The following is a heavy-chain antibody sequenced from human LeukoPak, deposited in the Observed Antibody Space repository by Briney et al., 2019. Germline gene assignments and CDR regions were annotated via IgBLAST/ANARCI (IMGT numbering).Heavy chain of an antibody. CDR2: INTNTGNP. Sequence: ASVKVSCKASGYTLTNYALNWVRQAPGQGLEWMGWINTNTGNPTYAQGFTGRFVFSLDTSVNTAYLQISSLRAEDTAIYYCARVQGYCSTTSCYPHYWGQGPLVTVSS. D-gene: IGHD2-2*01. V-gene: IGHV7-4-1*02. J-gene: IGHJ4*02. CDR3: ARVQGYCSTTSCYPHY. CDR1: GYTLTNYA.